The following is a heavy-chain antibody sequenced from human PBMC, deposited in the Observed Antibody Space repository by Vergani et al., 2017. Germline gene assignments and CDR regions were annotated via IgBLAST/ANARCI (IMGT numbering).Heavy chain of an antibody. V-gene: IGHV4-61*02. CDR1: GGSISSGSYY. CDR2: IYTSGST. CDR3: AREGSNYFDY. Sequence: QVQLQESGPGLVKPSQTLSLTCTVSGGSISSGSYYWSWIRQPAGKGLEWIGRIYTSGSTNYNPSLKSRVTMSVDTSKNQLSLKLSSVTAADTAVYYCAREGSNYFDYWGQGTLVTVSS. J-gene: IGHJ4*02.